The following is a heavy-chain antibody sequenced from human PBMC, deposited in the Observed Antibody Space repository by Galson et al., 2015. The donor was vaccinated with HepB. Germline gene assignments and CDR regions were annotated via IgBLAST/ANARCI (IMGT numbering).Heavy chain of an antibody. CDR2: ISYDGSNK. D-gene: IGHD6-19*01. Sequence: SLRLSCAASGFTFSSYAMHWVRQAPGKGLEWVAVISYDGSNKYYADSVKGRFTISRDNSENTLYLQMNSLRAEDTAVYYCARDHIAVAGTGGTFDYWGQGTLVTVSS. CDR1: GFTFSSYA. CDR3: ARDHIAVAGTGGTFDY. V-gene: IGHV3-30-3*01. J-gene: IGHJ4*02.